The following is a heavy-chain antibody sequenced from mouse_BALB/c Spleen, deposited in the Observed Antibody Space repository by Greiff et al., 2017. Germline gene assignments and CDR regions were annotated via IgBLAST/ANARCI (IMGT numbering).Heavy chain of an antibody. Sequence: EVQLVESGGGLVQPGGSLKLSCAASGFTFSSYTMSWVRQTPEKRLEWVAYISNGGGSTYYPDTVKGRFTISRDNAKNTLYLQMSSLKSEDTAMYYCARHRYDYDDAMDYWGQGTSVTVSS. CDR1: GFTFSSYT. D-gene: IGHD2-4*01. CDR3: ARHRYDYDDAMDY. J-gene: IGHJ4*01. V-gene: IGHV5-12-2*01. CDR2: ISNGGGST.